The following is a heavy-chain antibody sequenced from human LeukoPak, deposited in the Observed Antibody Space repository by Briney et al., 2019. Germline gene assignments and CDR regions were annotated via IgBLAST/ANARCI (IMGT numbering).Heavy chain of an antibody. V-gene: IGHV1-18*01. CDR1: GYTFTSYG. CDR3: ARDLGHYDSWSGYSRYYGMDV. Sequence: ASVKVSCKASGYTFTSYGISWVRQAPGQGLEWMGWISAYNGNTNYAQKLQGRVTMTTDTSTSTAYMELRSLRSDDTAVYYCARDLGHYDSWSGYSRYYGMDVWGQGTTVTVSS. CDR2: ISAYNGNT. D-gene: IGHD3-3*01. J-gene: IGHJ6*02.